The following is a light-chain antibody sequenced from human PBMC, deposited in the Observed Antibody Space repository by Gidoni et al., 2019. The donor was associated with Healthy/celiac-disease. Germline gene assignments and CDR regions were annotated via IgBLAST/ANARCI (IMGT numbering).Light chain of an antibody. CDR3: QQSYSTPRYX. Sequence: DIQMTQSPSSLSASVGDRVTITCRASQSISSYLNWYQQKPGKAPKLLIYAASSLQSGVPSRFSGSGSGTDFTLTISSLQPEDFATYYCQQSYSTPRYXXXQGTKLEIK. CDR1: QSISSY. V-gene: IGKV1-39*01. CDR2: AAS. J-gene: IGKJ2*01.